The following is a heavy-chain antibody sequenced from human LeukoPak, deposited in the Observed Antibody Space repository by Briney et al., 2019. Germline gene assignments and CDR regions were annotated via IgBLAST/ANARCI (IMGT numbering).Heavy chain of an antibody. Sequence: PSETLSLTCSVSGGSISSSTSYWGWIRQPPGKGLEWIGTIYYSGSTYYNPSLKSRVTISVDTSKNQFSLKLGSVTAADTAVYYCARQTYGSGSYYILDCWGQGTLVTVSS. J-gene: IGHJ4*02. CDR2: IYYSGST. CDR1: GGSISSSTSY. D-gene: IGHD3-10*01. CDR3: ARQTYGSGSYYILDC. V-gene: IGHV4-39*01.